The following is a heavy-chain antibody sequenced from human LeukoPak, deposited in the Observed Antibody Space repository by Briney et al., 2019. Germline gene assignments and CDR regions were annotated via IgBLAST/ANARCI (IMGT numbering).Heavy chain of an antibody. Sequence: ASVKVSCQASGGTFSCYAISWVRQAPGQGLEWMGGIIPIFGTANYAQKFQGRVTITADESTSTAYMELSSLRSEDTAVYYCARVLPYGSGSYDAVDIWGQGTMVTVSS. D-gene: IGHD3-10*01. CDR1: GGTFSCYA. CDR3: ARVLPYGSGSYDAVDI. V-gene: IGHV1-69*01. CDR2: IIPIFGTA. J-gene: IGHJ3*02.